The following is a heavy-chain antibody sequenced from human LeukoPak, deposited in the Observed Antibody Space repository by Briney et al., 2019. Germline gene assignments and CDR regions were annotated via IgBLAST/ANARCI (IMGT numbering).Heavy chain of an antibody. Sequence: GGSLRLSCAASGFTFSNAWMSWVRQAPGKGLEWVGRIKSKTDGGTTDYAAPVKGRFTISRDDSKNTLYLQMNSLKTEDTAVYYCTVGALQGAFDIWGQGTMATVSS. V-gene: IGHV3-15*01. CDR1: GFTFSNAW. J-gene: IGHJ3*02. D-gene: IGHD1-26*01. CDR2: IKSKTDGGTT. CDR3: TVGALQGAFDI.